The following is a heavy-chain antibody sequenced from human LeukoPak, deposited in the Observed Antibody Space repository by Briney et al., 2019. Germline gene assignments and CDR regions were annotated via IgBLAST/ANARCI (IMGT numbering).Heavy chain of an antibody. D-gene: IGHD3-9*01. CDR1: GGSISNYY. J-gene: IGHJ4*02. CDR3: ARGGSAYYDILTGYFY. CDR2: IYYSGST. V-gene: IGHV4-59*08. Sequence: SETLSLTCSVSGGSISNYYWSWIRQPPGKGLEWIGYIYYSGSTNYNPSLKSRVTISVDTSKNQFSLKLGSVTAADTAVYYCARGGSAYYDILTGYFYWGQGTLVTVSS.